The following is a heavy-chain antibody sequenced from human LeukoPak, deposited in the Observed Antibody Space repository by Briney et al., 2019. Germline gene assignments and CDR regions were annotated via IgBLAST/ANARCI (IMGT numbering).Heavy chain of an antibody. V-gene: IGHV3-30*04. J-gene: IGHJ4*02. CDR2: ISYDGSNK. D-gene: IGHD3-16*01. Sequence: GGSLRLSCAASGFTFSSYAMHWVRQAPGKGLEWVAVISYDGSNKYYADSVKGRFTISRDNSKNTLYLQVNSLRAEDTAVYYCARDVIYASEIYSYSDSWGQGTLVTVSS. CDR1: GFTFSSYA. CDR3: ARDVIYASEIYSYSDS.